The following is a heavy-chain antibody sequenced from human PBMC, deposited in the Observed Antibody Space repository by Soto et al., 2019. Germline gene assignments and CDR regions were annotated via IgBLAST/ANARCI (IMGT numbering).Heavy chain of an antibody. CDR2: IYYSGST. V-gene: IGHV4-39*01. J-gene: IGHJ4*02. CDR3: ARHTPAISISDH. CDR1: GGSVSSGSYY. Sequence: XXTLSLPFTVSGGSVSSGSYYWGFIRQPPGEGLEWIGSIYYSGSTYYNPSLKSRVTISVDTSKNQFSLKLSSVTAADTAVYYCARHTPAISISDHWGQGTLVTVSS. D-gene: IGHD2-15*01.